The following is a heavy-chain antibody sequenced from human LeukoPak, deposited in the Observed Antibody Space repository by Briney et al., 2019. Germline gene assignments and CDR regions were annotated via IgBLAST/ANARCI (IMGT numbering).Heavy chain of an antibody. Sequence: GGSLRLSCAASGFTFSSYSMNWVRQAPGKGLEWVSSISSSSSYIYYADSVKGRFTISRDNAKISLYLQMNSLRAEDTAVYYCASLSSSGWYFDYWGQGTLVTVSS. CDR3: ASLSSSGWYFDY. CDR2: ISSSSSYI. J-gene: IGHJ4*02. V-gene: IGHV3-21*01. CDR1: GFTFSSYS. D-gene: IGHD6-19*01.